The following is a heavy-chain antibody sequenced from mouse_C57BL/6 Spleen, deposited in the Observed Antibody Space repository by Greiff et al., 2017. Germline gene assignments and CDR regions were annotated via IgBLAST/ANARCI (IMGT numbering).Heavy chain of an antibody. Sequence: EVQLVESGGGLVKPGRSLKLSCAVSGFTFSDYGMHWVRQAPEQGLEWVAYISSCSSTIYYADTVKGRFTITRDNAKNTMFLQMTSLRSAYTSMYYWARTGYAMDYWGQGTSVTVSS. V-gene: IGHV5-17*01. CDR2: ISSCSSTI. J-gene: IGHJ4*01. CDR1: GFTFSDYG. CDR3: ARTGYAMDY.